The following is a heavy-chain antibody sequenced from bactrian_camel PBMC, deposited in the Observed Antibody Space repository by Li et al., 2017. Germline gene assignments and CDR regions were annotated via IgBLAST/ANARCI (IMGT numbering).Heavy chain of an antibody. D-gene: IGHD5*01. Sequence: VQLVESGGGLVQPGESLRLSCAASVFTFSNYYISWVRQAPGKGLEWVSSIYTGGGSTYYADSVKGRFAISRDNAKNTVYLQMNSLKPEDTALYYCSVATTSATFNYWGQGTQVTVS. J-gene: IGHJ4*01. CDR2: IYTGGGST. CDR3: SVATTSATFNY. CDR1: VFTFSNYY. V-gene: IGHV3S40*01.